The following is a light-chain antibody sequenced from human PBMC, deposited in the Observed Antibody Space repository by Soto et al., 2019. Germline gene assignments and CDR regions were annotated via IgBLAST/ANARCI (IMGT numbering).Light chain of an antibody. CDR2: KAS. CDR1: QSISSW. Sequence: DIQMTQSPSTLSASVGDRVTITCRASQSISSWLAWYQQKPGKAPKPLIYKASSLESGVPSRFSGSGSGTEFTLTISSLQPDDFATSYCQQYHSFSRTFGPGTKVEI. J-gene: IGKJ1*01. CDR3: QQYHSFSRT. V-gene: IGKV1-5*03.